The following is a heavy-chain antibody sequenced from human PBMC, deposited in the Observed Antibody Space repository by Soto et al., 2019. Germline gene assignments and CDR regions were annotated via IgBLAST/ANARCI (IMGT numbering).Heavy chain of an antibody. CDR1: GGTFSSYA. CDR2: IIPIFGTA. CDR3: ARGGRDYYDSSGYYGLDDAFDI. D-gene: IGHD3-22*01. Sequence: SVKVSCKASGGTFSSYAISWVRQAPGQGLEWMGGIIPIFGTANYAQKFQGRVTITADESTSTAYMELSSLRSEDTAVYYCARGGRDYYDSSGYYGLDDAFDIWGQGTMVTVSS. V-gene: IGHV1-69*13. J-gene: IGHJ3*02.